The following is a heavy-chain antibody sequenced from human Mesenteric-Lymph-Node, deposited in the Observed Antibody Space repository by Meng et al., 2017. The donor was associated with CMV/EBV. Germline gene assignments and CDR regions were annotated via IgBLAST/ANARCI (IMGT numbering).Heavy chain of an antibody. D-gene: IGHD6-13*01. V-gene: IGHV3-48*01. CDR1: GFTFSSYS. J-gene: IGHJ4*02. CDR2: ISSSSSTI. CDR3: AKARGRFSGSWCTDY. Sequence: GESLKISCAASGFTFSSYSMNWVRQAPGKGLEWVSYISSSSSTIYYADSVKGRFTISRDNSKNTLYLHMNSLTPEDKAVYYCAKARGRFSGSWCTDYWGQGTLVTVSS.